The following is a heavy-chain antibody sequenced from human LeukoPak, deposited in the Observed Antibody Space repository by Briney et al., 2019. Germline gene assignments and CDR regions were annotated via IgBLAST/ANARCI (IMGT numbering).Heavy chain of an antibody. Sequence: GASVKVSCKASGYTFTSYDINWVRQATGQGLEWMGWMNHNSGNTGYAQKFQGRVTMTRNTSISTAYMELSSLRSEDTAVYYCARGQKDYYDSSGYLIVDHDYWGQGTLVTVSS. CDR2: MNHNSGNT. CDR3: ARGQKDYYDSSGYLIVDHDY. J-gene: IGHJ4*02. V-gene: IGHV1-8*01. D-gene: IGHD3-22*01. CDR1: GYTFTSYD.